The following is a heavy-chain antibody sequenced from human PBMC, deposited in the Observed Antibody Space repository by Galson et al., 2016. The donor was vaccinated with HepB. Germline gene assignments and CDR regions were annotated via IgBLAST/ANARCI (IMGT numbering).Heavy chain of an antibody. V-gene: IGHV3-7*01. CDR3: ARDHTRGWTFAY. CDR2: IKPDGSEK. CDR1: GFTFTTFW. D-gene: IGHD5-12*01. J-gene: IGHJ4*02. Sequence: SLRLSCAASGFTFTTFWMYWVRQAPGRGLECLASIKPDGSEKYYVGSVTGRFPISRDNARNSVYLQMNSLRAEDTAVYYCARDHTRGWTFAYWGQGTLVTVSS.